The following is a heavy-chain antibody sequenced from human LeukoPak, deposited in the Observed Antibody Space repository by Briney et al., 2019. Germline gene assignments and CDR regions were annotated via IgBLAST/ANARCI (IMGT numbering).Heavy chain of an antibody. D-gene: IGHD3-3*01. J-gene: IGHJ6*02. CDR2: IYYSGST. Sequence: SETLSLTCTVSGGSISSYYWSWIRQPPGKGLEWIGYIYYSGSTNYNPSLKSRVTISVDTSKNQFSLKLSSVTAADTAVYYCARLPLRFLEWLDGMDVWGRGTTVTVSS. V-gene: IGHV4-59*08. CDR1: GGSISSYY. CDR3: ARLPLRFLEWLDGMDV.